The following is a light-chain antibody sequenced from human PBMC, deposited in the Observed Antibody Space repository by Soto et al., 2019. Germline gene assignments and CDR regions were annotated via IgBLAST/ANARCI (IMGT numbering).Light chain of an antibody. Sequence: EIVVTQSPATLSVSPGERATLSCRASQSVSSKLAWYQHIPGQAPRLLIYGATTRATGIPTRFSGSESGTEFTITIGSLQSEDVAVYYCLQYYGLPKTFGQGTKVEIK. CDR3: LQYYGLPKT. J-gene: IGKJ1*01. CDR1: QSVSSK. V-gene: IGKV3-15*01. CDR2: GAT.